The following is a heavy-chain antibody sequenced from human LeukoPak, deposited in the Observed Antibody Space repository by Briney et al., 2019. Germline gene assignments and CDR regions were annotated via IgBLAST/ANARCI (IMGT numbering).Heavy chain of an antibody. Sequence: SSETLSLTCTVSGGSISSYYWSWIRQPAGKGLEWIGEINHSGSTNYNPSLKSRVTISVDTSKNQFSLKLSSVTAADTAFYYCARRGSIFEDSEWRTAFDIWGQGTMVIVSS. V-gene: IGHV4-34*01. CDR3: ARRGSIFEDSEWRTAFDI. CDR1: GGSISSYY. D-gene: IGHD3-9*01. J-gene: IGHJ3*02. CDR2: INHSGST.